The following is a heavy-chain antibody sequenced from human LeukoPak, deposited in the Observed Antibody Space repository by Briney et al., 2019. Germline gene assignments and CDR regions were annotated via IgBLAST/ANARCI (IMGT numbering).Heavy chain of an antibody. D-gene: IGHD3-3*01. J-gene: IGHJ4*02. CDR3: AKATYYDFWSGYLYDY. CDR2: ISGSGGST. CDR1: GFTFSSYA. V-gene: IGHV3-23*01. Sequence: GGSLRLSCAASGFTFSSYAMSWVRQAPGKGLEWVSAISGSGGSTYYADSVKGRFTISRDNSKNTLYLQMNSLRAEDTAVYYCAKATYYDFWSGYLYDYWGQGTLVTVSS.